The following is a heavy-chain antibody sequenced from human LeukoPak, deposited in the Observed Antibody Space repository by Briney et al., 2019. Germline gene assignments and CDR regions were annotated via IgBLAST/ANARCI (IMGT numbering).Heavy chain of an antibody. Sequence: GGSLRLSCAASGFTFSSYDMHWVRQATGKGLEWVAAIGTAGDTYYPGSVKGRFAISRENAKYSLYLQMNSLRAEDTAVYYCAREMAANRNDAFDLWGQGTMVTVSS. V-gene: IGHV3-13*01. J-gene: IGHJ3*01. CDR2: IGTAGDT. CDR3: AREMAANRNDAFDL. CDR1: GFTFSSYD. D-gene: IGHD5-24*01.